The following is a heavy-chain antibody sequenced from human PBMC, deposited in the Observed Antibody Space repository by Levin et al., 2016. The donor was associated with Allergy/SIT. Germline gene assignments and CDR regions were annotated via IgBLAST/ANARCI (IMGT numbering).Heavy chain of an antibody. V-gene: IGHV5-51*01. Sequence: VRQMPGKGLEWMGIIYPGDSDTRYSPSFQGQVTISADKSISTAYLQWSSLKASDTAMYYCARLKAQGAFDIWGQGTMVTVSS. J-gene: IGHJ3*02. CDR2: IYPGDSDT. CDR3: ARLKAQGAFDI.